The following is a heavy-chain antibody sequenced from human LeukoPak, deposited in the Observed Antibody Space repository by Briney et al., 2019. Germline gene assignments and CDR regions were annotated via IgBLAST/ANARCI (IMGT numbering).Heavy chain of an antibody. J-gene: IGHJ6*02. CDR1: GGTFSIYA. CDR3: ARDGYVTMVRGPHSPYYYYGMDV. CDR2: IIPIFGTA. V-gene: IGHV1-69*13. Sequence: SVKVSCTASGGTFSIYAISWVRQAPGQGLEWMGGIIPIFGTANYAQKFQGRVTITADESTSTAYMELSSLRSEDTAVYYCARDGYVTMVRGPHSPYYYYGMDVWGQGTTVTVSS. D-gene: IGHD3-10*01.